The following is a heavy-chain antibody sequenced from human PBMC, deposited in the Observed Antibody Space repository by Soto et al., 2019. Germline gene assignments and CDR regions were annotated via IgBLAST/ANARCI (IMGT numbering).Heavy chain of an antibody. V-gene: IGHV4-59*01. CDR2: IYYSGST. CDR1: GGSISSYY. Sequence: SETLSLTCTVSGGSISSYYWSWIRQPPGKGLEWIGYIYYSGSTNYNPSLKSRVTISVDTSKNQFSLKLSSVTAADTAVYYCARDFTKLVGGWFDPWGQGTLVTVSS. J-gene: IGHJ5*02. D-gene: IGHD6-6*01. CDR3: ARDFTKLVGGWFDP.